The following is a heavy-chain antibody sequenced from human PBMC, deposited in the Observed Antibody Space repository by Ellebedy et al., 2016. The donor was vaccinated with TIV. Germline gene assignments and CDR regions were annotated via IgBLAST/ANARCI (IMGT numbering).Heavy chain of an antibody. D-gene: IGHD2-2*01. CDR2: IEIDGSTK. CDR3: ASKAAAFYFES. Sequence: GESLKISCAASGFTLSHYGMHWVRQAPGKGLEWVAFIEIDGSTKYNADSVRGRFTISRDNSKNPLFLQMNSLRAEDTAVFYCASKAAAFYFESWGQGTLVTVSS. J-gene: IGHJ4*02. V-gene: IGHV3-30*02. CDR1: GFTLSHYG.